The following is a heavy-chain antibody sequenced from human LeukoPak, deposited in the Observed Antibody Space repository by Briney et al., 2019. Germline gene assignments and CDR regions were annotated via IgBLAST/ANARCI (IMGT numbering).Heavy chain of an antibody. Sequence: ASVKVSCKASGYTFTSYYMHWVRQAPGQGLEWMGIINPSGGSTSYAQKFQGRVTMTRDTSTSTVYMELSSLRSEDTAVYYCARFGRYYYDSSGYYSPSFFDYWGQGTLVTVSS. CDR2: INPSGGST. D-gene: IGHD3-22*01. CDR3: ARFGRYYYDSSGYYSPSFFDY. J-gene: IGHJ4*02. CDR1: GYTFTSYY. V-gene: IGHV1-46*01.